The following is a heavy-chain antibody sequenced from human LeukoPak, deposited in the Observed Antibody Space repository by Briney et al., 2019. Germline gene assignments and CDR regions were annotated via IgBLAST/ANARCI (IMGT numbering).Heavy chain of an antibody. CDR1: GYTLTELP. J-gene: IGHJ5*02. CDR2: FDPEDGET. Sequence: ASVKVSCKVSGYTLTELPMHWVRQAPGKGLEWMGGFDPEDGETIYAQKFQGRVTMTEDTSTDTAYMELSSLRSEDTAVYYCATAAPPHPTPGYSYGYGLSGRGDVFDPWGQGTLVTVSS. V-gene: IGHV1-24*01. CDR3: ATAAPPHPTPGYSYGYGLSGRGDVFDP. D-gene: IGHD5-18*01.